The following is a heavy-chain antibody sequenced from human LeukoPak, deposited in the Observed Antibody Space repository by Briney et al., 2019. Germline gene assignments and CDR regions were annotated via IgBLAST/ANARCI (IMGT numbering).Heavy chain of an antibody. CDR3: ARGYCSGGSCYSVGVY. V-gene: IGHV1-18*01. Sequence: ASVKVSCKASGYTFTSYGISWVRQAPGQGLGWMGWISAYNGNTNYAQKLQGRVTMTTDTSTSTAYMELRSLRSDDTAVYYCARGYCSGGSCYSVGVYWGQGTLVTVSS. D-gene: IGHD2-15*01. CDR1: GYTFTSYG. CDR2: ISAYNGNT. J-gene: IGHJ4*02.